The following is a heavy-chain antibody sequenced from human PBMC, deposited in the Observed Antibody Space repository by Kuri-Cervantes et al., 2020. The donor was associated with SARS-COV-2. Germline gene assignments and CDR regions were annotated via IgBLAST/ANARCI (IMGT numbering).Heavy chain of an antibody. CDR2: MYSGRST. D-gene: IGHD4-23*01. CDR3: ARGGNPAWNMDV. CDR1: GITVSTNY. J-gene: IGHJ6*03. Sequence: GGSLRLSCAASGITVSTNYMNWVRQAPGKGLEWLSVMYSGRSTYYADSVKGRFTISRENAKNSLYLQMNSLRAGDTAVYYCARGGNPAWNMDVWGKGTTVTVSS. V-gene: IGHV3-53*01.